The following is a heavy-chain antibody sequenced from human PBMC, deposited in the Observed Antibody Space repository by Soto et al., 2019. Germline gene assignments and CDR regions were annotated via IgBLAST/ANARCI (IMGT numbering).Heavy chain of an antibody. CDR2: INHSGST. V-gene: IGHV4-34*01. D-gene: IGHD3-16*01. CDR1: GGSFSGYY. Sequence: QVQLQQWGAGLLKPSETLSLTCAVYGGSFSGYYWSWIRQPPGKGLEWTGEINHSGSTNYNPSLKSRVTISVDTSKNQFSLKLSSVTAADTAVYYCAKRNYDYTGNWFDPWGQGTLVTVSS. J-gene: IGHJ5*02. CDR3: AKRNYDYTGNWFDP.